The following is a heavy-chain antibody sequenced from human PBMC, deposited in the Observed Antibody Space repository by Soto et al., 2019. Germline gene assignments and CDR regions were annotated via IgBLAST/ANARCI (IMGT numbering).Heavy chain of an antibody. V-gene: IGHV3-66*01. CDR3: ARNPYCVTSGCYYADY. CDR2: IYASGTT. CDR1: EFSVSSNY. J-gene: IGHJ4*02. Sequence: EVQLVESGGGLVQPGESLRLSCAASEFSVSSNYMSWVRQAPGKGLEWVSVIYASGTTYYADSVRGRFTISRASSKNTLYLQMKSLRAEDTAVYYCARNPYCVTSGCYYADYWGQGTLVTVSS. D-gene: IGHD2-2*01.